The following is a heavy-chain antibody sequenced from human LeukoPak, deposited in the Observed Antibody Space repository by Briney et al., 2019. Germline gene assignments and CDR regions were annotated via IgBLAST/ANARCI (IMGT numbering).Heavy chain of an antibody. Sequence: GSLRLSCAASGFTFSSYAMSRVRQAPGKGLEWVSAISGSGGSTYYADSVKGRFTISRDNSKNTLYLQMNSLRAEDTAVYYCAKHPKVSPEFDPWGQGTLVTVSS. CDR1: GFTFSSYA. V-gene: IGHV3-23*01. CDR3: AKHPKVSPEFDP. CDR2: ISGSGGST. J-gene: IGHJ5*02.